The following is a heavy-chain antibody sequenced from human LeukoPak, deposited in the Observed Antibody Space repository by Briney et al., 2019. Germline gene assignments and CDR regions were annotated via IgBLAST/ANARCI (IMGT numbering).Heavy chain of an antibody. CDR3: ARDETSMVRGALAH. CDR2: INDSGST. J-gene: IGHJ4*02. D-gene: IGHD3-10*01. V-gene: IGHV4-34*01. Sequence: SETLSLTCAVYGGSFSGYYWSWIRQSPGKGLEWIGEINDSGSTKYNPSLKSRVTISIGTSKNQFSLMLSSVTAADTAVYYCARDETSMVRGALAHWGQGTLVTVSS. CDR1: GGSFSGYY.